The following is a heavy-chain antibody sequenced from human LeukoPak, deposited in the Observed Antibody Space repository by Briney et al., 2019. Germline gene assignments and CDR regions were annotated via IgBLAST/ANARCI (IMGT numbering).Heavy chain of an antibody. CDR3: VKDHDWALDF. D-gene: IGHD3-9*01. Sequence: PGGSLRLSCAASGFAFNAYPMNWVRQAPGKGLEWISYITHNGDSIYYADSVKGRFTISRDNAKNSLYLQMNSLRAEDTAIYYCVKDHDWALDFRGQGTLVTVSS. J-gene: IGHJ4*02. V-gene: IGHV3-48*01. CDR2: ITHNGDSI. CDR1: GFAFNAYP.